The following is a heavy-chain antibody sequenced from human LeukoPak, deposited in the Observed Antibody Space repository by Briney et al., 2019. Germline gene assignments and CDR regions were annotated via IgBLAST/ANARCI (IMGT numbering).Heavy chain of an antibody. D-gene: IGHD2-15*01. CDR1: GGSFSGYY. CDR3: ASYCSGGSCYRRNWLDP. V-gene: IGHV4-34*01. Sequence: SETLSLACAVYGGSFSGYYWSWIRQPPGKGLEWIGEINHSGSTNYNPSFKSRVTISVDTSKNQFSLKLSSVTAADTAVYYCASYCSGGSCYRRNWLDPWGQGTLVTVSS. CDR2: INHSGST. J-gene: IGHJ5*02.